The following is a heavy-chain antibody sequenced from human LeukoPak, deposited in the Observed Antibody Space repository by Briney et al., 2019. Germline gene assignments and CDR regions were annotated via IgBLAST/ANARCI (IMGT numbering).Heavy chain of an antibody. D-gene: IGHD2-2*01. J-gene: IGHJ5*01. CDR3: AKLPREYYSGTSCPNWFDS. CDR2: ISASGGTT. CDR1: RFTFSSYA. Sequence: PGGSLRLSCAASRFTFSSYAMTWVRQAPGKGPEWVSAISASGGTTYYADSVKGRFTISRDNSKNTLYLQMSSLRADDTAVYYCAKLPREYYSGTSCPNWFDSWGQGTLVTVSS. V-gene: IGHV3-23*01.